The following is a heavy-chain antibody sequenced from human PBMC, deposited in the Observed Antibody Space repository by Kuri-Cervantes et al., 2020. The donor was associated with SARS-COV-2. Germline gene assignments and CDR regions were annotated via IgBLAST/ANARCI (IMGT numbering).Heavy chain of an antibody. V-gene: IGHV1-69*06. J-gene: IGHJ4*02. Sequence: SAVKVSCKASGGTFSSYAISWVRQAPGQGLEWMGGIIPIFGTANYAQKFQGRVTITADKSTSTAYMELSSLRSEDTAVYYCARDLVVPAASGTDYWGQGTLVTVSS. CDR3: ARDLVVPAASGTDY. D-gene: IGHD2-2*01. CDR2: IIPIFGTA. CDR1: GGTFSSYA.